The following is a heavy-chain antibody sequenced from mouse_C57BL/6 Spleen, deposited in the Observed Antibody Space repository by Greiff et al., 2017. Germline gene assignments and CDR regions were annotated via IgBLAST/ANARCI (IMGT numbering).Heavy chain of an antibody. CDR3: ARSHYYDSSYPYYYAMDY. CDR1: GYTFTSYG. J-gene: IGHJ4*01. Sequence: QVQLQQSGAELARPGASVKLSCKASGYTFTSYGISWVKQRTGQGLEWIGEIYPRSGNTYYNEKFKGKATLTADKSSSTAYMELRSLTSEDSAVYLCARSHYYDSSYPYYYAMDYWGQGTSVTVSS. CDR2: IYPRSGNT. D-gene: IGHD1-1*01. V-gene: IGHV1-81*01.